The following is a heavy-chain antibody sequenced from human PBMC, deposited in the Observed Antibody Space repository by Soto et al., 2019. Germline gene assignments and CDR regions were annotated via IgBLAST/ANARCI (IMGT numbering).Heavy chain of an antibody. J-gene: IGHJ4*02. CDR2: IKQDGSEK. Sequence: HPGGSLRLSCAASGFTFSSYWMSWVRQAPGKGLEWVANIKQDGSEKYYVDSVKGRFTISRDNAKNSLYLQMNSLRAEDTAVYYCAXXLXXXXXXXXXGXGTLVTXXS. V-gene: IGHV3-7*02. CDR3: AXXLXXXXXXXX. CDR1: GFTFSSYW.